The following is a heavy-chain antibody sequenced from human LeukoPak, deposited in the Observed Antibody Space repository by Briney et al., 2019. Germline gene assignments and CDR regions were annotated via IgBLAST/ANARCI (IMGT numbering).Heavy chain of an antibody. CDR1: GGSISSHY. CDR2: IYYSGST. Sequence: SETLSLTCTVSGGSISSHYWSWIRQPPGKGLEWIGYIYYSGSTNYNPSLKSRVTISVDTSKNQFSLKLSSVTAADTAVYYCARGVGRMDYWGQGTPVTGFS. D-gene: IGHD2-15*01. CDR3: ARGVGRMDY. J-gene: IGHJ4*02. V-gene: IGHV4-59*11.